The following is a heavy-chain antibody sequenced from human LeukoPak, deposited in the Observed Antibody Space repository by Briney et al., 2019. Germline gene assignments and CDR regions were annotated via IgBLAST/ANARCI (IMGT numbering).Heavy chain of an antibody. Sequence: PSETLSLTCAVSGGSISSSNWWSWVRQPPGKGLEWIGEIYHSGSTNYNPSLKGRVTISVDKSKNQFSLKLSSVTAADTAVYYCASIPRRSSGWFRRSDYWGQGTLVTVSS. D-gene: IGHD6-19*01. CDR1: GGSISSSNW. J-gene: IGHJ4*02. CDR3: ASIPRRSSGWFRRSDY. CDR2: IYHSGST. V-gene: IGHV4-4*02.